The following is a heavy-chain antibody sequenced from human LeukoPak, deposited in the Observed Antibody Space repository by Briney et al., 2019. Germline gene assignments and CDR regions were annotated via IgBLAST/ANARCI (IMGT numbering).Heavy chain of an antibody. Sequence: GGSLRLSCITSGFTFGDHAMSWVRQAPGKGLDWVACIRSKGYGGTTEYAASVKGRFTISRDDSNSIAYLQMNSLKSENTAVYYCTRGPTGRWLYYGMDVGGQGTTVIVSS. D-gene: IGHD5-24*01. J-gene: IGHJ6*02. CDR2: IRSKGYGGTT. CDR1: GFTFGDHA. V-gene: IGHV3-49*04. CDR3: TRGPTGRWLYYGMDV.